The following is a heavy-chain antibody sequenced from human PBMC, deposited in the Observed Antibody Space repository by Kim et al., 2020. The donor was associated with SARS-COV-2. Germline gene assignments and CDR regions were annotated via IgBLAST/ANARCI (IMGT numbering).Heavy chain of an antibody. D-gene: IGHD2-21*01. CDR1: GGSISSSSYY. J-gene: IGHJ6*03. CDR3: ARLFCGGDCYPGYYYYYYMDV. Sequence: SETLSLTCTVSGGSISSSSYYWGWIRQPPGKGLEWIGSIYYSGSTYYNPSLKSRVTISVDTSKNQFSLKLSSVTAADTAVYYCARLFCGGDCYPGYYYYYYMDVWGKGTTVTVSS. CDR2: IYYSGST. V-gene: IGHV4-39*01.